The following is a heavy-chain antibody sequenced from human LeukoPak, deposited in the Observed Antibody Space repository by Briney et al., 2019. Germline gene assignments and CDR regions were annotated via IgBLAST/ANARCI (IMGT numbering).Heavy chain of an antibody. CDR2: IYYDGST. CDR3: AGQGGGVALDY. D-gene: IGHD2-8*01. CDR1: GGSISSTNYY. J-gene: IGHJ4*02. Sequence: SETLSLTCTVSGGSISSTNYYWGWIRQPPGKGLEWIGTIYYDGSTSHYTPSLKSRVTMFVDTAKNHFSLNLSSVTAADTAVYYCAGQGGGVALDYWGQGMLVAVSS. V-gene: IGHV4-39*01.